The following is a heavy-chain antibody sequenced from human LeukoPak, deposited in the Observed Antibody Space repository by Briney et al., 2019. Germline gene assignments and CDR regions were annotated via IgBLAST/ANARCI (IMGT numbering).Heavy chain of an antibody. Sequence: SETLSLTCTVSGGSISSYHWSWIRQPAGKGLEWIGRIYTSGSTNYNPSLKSRVTMSVDTSKNQFSLKLSSVTAADTAVYYCAAMGPAAAPVDYWGQGTLVTVSS. CDR3: AAMGPAAAPVDY. J-gene: IGHJ4*02. CDR2: IYTSGST. V-gene: IGHV4-4*07. CDR1: GGSISSYH. D-gene: IGHD6-13*01.